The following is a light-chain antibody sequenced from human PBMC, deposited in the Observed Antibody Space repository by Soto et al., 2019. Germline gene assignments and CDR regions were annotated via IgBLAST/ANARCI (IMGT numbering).Light chain of an antibody. CDR1: QSISNH. V-gene: IGKV1-39*01. CDR2: AAS. Sequence: DIQMTQSPSSLSASVEDRVIFACRASQSISNHLNWYQQKPGKAPKLLIFAASSLQSGVPSRFSGSRSGPDFTLTISSLQPEDFATYYCQQANSFPLTFGPGTKVDIK. CDR3: QQANSFPLT. J-gene: IGKJ3*01.